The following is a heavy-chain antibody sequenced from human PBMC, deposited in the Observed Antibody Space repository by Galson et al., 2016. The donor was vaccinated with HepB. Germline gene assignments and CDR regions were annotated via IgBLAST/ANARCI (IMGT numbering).Heavy chain of an antibody. CDR1: GYTFSGTG. D-gene: IGHD2-21*01. J-gene: IGHJ5*02. CDR2: ISSSYGST. CDR3: ARRVIIDRSRQWFDP. Sequence: SVKVSCKASGYTFSGTGISWVRQAPGQGLEWMGWISSSYGSTNYAQKFQGRVTMTTDTSTSTAYMELRSLRSDDTAVYYCARRVIIDRSRQWFDPWGQGTLVTVSS. V-gene: IGHV1-18*01.